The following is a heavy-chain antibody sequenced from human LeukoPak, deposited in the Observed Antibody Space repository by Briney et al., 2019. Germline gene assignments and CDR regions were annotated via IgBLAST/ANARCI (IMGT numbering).Heavy chain of an antibody. V-gene: IGHV4-4*07. CDR1: GVSTSSGY. J-gene: IGHJ4*02. Sequence: SETLSVTCTVSGVSTSSGYWSWIRQPAGKGLEWLGRISTSLTTYYNPSLKSRVTMSLDTSENQFSLKMNSVTAADTAVYFCARGYGSGSYSSWGQGTLVIVSS. CDR3: ARGYGSGSYSS. D-gene: IGHD3-10*01. CDR2: ISTSLTT.